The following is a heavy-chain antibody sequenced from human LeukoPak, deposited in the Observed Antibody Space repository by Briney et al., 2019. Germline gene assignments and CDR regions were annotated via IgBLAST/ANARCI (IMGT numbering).Heavy chain of an antibody. Sequence: GGSLRLSCAASGFTFSSYWVTWVRQAPGKGLEWVANIKEDGSEKFYVDSVRGRFTISRDNAKNSLYLEMNSLRAEDTAIYYCATRRGDYWGQGTLVTVSS. CDR2: IKEDGSEK. V-gene: IGHV3-7*01. CDR1: GFTFSSYW. D-gene: IGHD3-10*01. CDR3: ATRRGDY. J-gene: IGHJ4*02.